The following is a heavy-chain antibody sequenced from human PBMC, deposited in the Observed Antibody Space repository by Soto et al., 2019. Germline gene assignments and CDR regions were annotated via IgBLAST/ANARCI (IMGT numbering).Heavy chain of an antibody. CDR3: ASNSYGYYYFDY. CDR2: IWYDGSNK. CDR1: GFTFSSYG. V-gene: IGHV3-33*01. D-gene: IGHD5-18*01. Sequence: GGSLRLSCAASGFTFSSYGMHWVRQAPGKGLEWVAVIWYDGSNKYYADSVKGRFTISRDNSKNTLYLQMNSLRVEDTAVYYCASNSYGYYYFDYWGQGTLVTVSS. J-gene: IGHJ4*02.